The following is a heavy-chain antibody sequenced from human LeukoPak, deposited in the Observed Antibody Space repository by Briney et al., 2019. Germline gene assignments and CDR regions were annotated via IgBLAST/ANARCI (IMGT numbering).Heavy chain of an antibody. D-gene: IGHD2-2*01. Sequence: SETLSLTCTVSGGSISSGGYYWSWIRQHPGKGLEWIGYIYYSGSTYYNPSLKSRVTISVDTSKNQFSLKLSSVTAADTAVYYCARELVVPAAIGVGQYYFDYWAREPWSPSPQ. CDR3: ARELVVPAAIGVGQYYFDY. J-gene: IGHJ4*02. CDR2: IYYSGST. CDR1: GGSISSGGYY. V-gene: IGHV4-31*03.